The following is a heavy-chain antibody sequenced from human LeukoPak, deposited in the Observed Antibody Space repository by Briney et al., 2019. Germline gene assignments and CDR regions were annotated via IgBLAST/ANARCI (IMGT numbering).Heavy chain of an antibody. D-gene: IGHD6-25*01. CDR1: GFTFSTHW. Sequence: GGSLRLSCAASGFTFSTHWMSWVRQAPGKGLEWVANTKHDGSEKFYVDSVKGRFTISRDNAKNSLYLQLNSLRDEDTAVYYCARITGLAAANDYWGQGTLVTVSS. J-gene: IGHJ4*02. CDR2: TKHDGSEK. CDR3: ARITGLAAANDY. V-gene: IGHV3-7*04.